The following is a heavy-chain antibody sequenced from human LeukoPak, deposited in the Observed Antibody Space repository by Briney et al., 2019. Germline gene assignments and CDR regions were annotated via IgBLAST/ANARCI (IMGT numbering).Heavy chain of an antibody. D-gene: IGHD5-18*01. V-gene: IGHV3-23*01. CDR1: GFTFSSYA. J-gene: IGHJ4*02. CDR2: ISGSGGST. Sequence: GGSLRLSCAASGFTFSSYAMSWVRQAPGKGLEWVSAISGSGGSTYYADSVRGRFTISRDNSKNTLYLQMNSLRAEDTAVYYCARCGYSYGYYDYWGQGTLVTVSS. CDR3: ARCGYSYGYYDY.